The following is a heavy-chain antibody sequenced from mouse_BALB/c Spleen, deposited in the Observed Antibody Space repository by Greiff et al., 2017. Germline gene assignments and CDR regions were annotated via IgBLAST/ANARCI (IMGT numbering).Heavy chain of an antibody. CDR2: IWSGGST. CDR1: GFSLTSYG. J-gene: IGHJ1*01. V-gene: IGHV2-2*02. Sequence: VKLVESGPGLVQPSQSLSITCTVSGFSLTSYGVHWVRQSPGKGLEWLGVIWSGGSTDYNAAFISRLSISKDNSKSQVFFKMNSLQANDTAIYYCATQLGQGGYFDVWGAGTTVTVSA. CDR3: ATQLGQGGYFDV. D-gene: IGHD4-1*02.